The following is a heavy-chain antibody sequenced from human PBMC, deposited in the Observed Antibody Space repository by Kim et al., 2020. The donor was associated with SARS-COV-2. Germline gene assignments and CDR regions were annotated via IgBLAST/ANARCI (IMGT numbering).Heavy chain of an antibody. Sequence: GGSLRLSCVASGFTFGSYTMSWVRQAPGKGLEWVSGITDSGAITYYADSVKGRFTISRDNSKSVMHLQMNTLRGEDTAVYYCARQWELRAAFDIWGQGTMVTV. CDR1: GFTFGSYT. CDR3: ARQWELRAAFDI. J-gene: IGHJ3*02. D-gene: IGHD1-26*01. CDR2: ITDSGAIT. V-gene: IGHV3-23*01.